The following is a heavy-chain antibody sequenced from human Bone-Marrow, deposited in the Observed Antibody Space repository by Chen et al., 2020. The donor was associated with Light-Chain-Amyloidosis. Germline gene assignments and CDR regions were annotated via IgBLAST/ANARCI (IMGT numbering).Heavy chain of an antibody. Sequence: EVQLVESGGDLVQPGRSLRLSCIASGFTFDDSAMHWVRQVPGKGLELVSVISWNSDDIGYADSVKGRFIISRDNAKNSLDLQMNSLRVEDTALYYCAKDFHFGSGTSHGALDIWGRGTMVTVSS. V-gene: IGHV3-9*01. CDR2: ISWNSDDI. D-gene: IGHD3-10*01. CDR3: AKDFHFGSGTSHGALDI. J-gene: IGHJ3*02. CDR1: GFTFDDSA.